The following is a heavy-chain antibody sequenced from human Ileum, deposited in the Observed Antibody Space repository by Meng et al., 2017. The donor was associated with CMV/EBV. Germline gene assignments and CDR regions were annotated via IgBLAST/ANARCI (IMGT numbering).Heavy chain of an antibody. CDR1: GFSLSSGGVG. CDR3: AHRPSATVHFDY. D-gene: IGHD5-18*01. CDR2: IYWDGDG. J-gene: IGHJ4*02. Sequence: CDVSGFSLSSGGVGVGWIRQPPGKALEWLALIYWDGDGRYSPSLRSRLTVTKDTSTNQVVLTVTNMSPADTGTYYCAHRPSATVHFDYWGQGALVTVSS. V-gene: IGHV2-5*02.